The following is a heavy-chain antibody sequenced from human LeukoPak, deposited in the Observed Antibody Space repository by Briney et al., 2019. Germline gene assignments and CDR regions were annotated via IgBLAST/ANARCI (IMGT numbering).Heavy chain of an antibody. J-gene: IGHJ4*02. V-gene: IGHV4-59*01. CDR1: GGSISTYY. CDR2: IYYSGSA. D-gene: IGHD3-10*01. Sequence: PSETLSLTCTVSGGSISTYYWSWIRQPPGKGLEWIGYIYYSGSANYNPSLKSRVTISIDTSKNQFSLRLSSVTAADTAVYYCARSFGSGNYFDYWGQGTLVTVSS. CDR3: ARSFGSGNYFDY.